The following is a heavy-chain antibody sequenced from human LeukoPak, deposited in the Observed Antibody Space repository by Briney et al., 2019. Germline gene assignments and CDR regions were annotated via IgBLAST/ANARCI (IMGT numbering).Heavy chain of an antibody. CDR3: ARGSSWYYYDSSGYYYGWFDP. Sequence: SEPLSLPFTVSGGSIDPYYWSWIRQPPGKGLEWIGSFFYSGSTNYNPSLKSRVIISIDTSKNQISLSLSSVTAEDTAVYYCARGSSWYYYDSSGYYYGWFDPWGQGTLVTVSS. CDR1: GGSIDPYY. CDR2: FFYSGST. V-gene: IGHV4-59*01. J-gene: IGHJ5*02. D-gene: IGHD3-22*01.